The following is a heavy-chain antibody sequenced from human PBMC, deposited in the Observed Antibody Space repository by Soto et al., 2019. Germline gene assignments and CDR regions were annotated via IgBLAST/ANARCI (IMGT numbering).Heavy chain of an antibody. J-gene: IGHJ6*03. CDR2: IYPEDSGV. V-gene: IGHV5-51*01. CDR1: GYSFTNYW. Sequence: GESLKISCKGSGYSFTNYWIGWARQMPGEGLEWMGIIYPEDSGVAYRPSFQGQVTISADKSISTAYLQWHSLKASDTAVYYCARLMVLLGPPTKGGGYYYLDVWGKGTTVTVSS. CDR3: ARLMVLLGPPTKGGGYYYLDV. D-gene: IGHD3-10*01.